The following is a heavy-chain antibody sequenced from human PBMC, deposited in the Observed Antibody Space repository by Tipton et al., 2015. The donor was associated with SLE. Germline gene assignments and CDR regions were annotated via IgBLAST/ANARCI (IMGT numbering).Heavy chain of an antibody. Sequence: LRLSCTASGGSITSYYWSWIRQPPGKGLEWIGRIYTSGSTNYNPSLKSRVTMSVDTSKNQFSLKLSSVTAADTAVYYCARGSAAPGAYYFDYWGQGTLVTVSS. CDR2: IYTSGST. CDR1: GGSITSYY. CDR3: ARGSAAPGAYYFDY. J-gene: IGHJ4*02. V-gene: IGHV4-4*07. D-gene: IGHD6-13*01.